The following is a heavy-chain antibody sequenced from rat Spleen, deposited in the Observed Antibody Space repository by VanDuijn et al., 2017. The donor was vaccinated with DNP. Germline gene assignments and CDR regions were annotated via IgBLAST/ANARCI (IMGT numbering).Heavy chain of an antibody. D-gene: IGHD1-2*01. J-gene: IGHJ4*01. CDR3: TRDGSPYYSSYMDVMDA. CDR1: KFSLTDYS. Sequence: EVQLKESGPGLVQPSQTLSLTCTVSKFSLTDYSIHWVRQPPGRGLEWVGVMWSGGTTAYNSALKSRLSISRDTSKSQVFLKMNSLQTEDTAIYYCTRDGSPYYSSYMDVMDAWGRGASVTVSS. V-gene: IGHV2S63*01. CDR2: MWSGGTT.